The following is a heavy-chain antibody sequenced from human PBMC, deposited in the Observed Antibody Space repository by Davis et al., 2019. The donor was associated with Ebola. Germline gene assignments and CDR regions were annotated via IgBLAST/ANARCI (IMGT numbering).Heavy chain of an antibody. CDR2: IKADGSEK. V-gene: IGHV3-7*03. CDR3: ERQGGY. J-gene: IGHJ4*02. CDR1: GFTFSNYW. Sequence: PGGSLRPSCAASGFTFSNYWMTWVRQAPGKGLEWVAHIKADGSEKYYEDSVKGRFTISRDNAKNSLYLQMNTLRAEDTAMYFCERQGGYWGQGTLVTVSS. D-gene: IGHD3-16*01.